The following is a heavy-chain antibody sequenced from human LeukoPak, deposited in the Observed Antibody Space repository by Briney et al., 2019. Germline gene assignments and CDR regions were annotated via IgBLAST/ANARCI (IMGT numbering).Heavy chain of an antibody. D-gene: IGHD4-11*01. CDR2: ISGNSGSI. Sequence: QTGGSLRLSWAASGFTFDDYAMHWVRQAPGKGLEWVSGISGNSGSIGYADSVKGRFTISRDNAKTSLYLQMNSLRAEDTALYYCASGLVPKRGDDYSNYFDYWGQGTLITVSS. V-gene: IGHV3-9*01. J-gene: IGHJ4*02. CDR1: GFTFDDYA. CDR3: ASGLVPKRGDDYSNYFDY.